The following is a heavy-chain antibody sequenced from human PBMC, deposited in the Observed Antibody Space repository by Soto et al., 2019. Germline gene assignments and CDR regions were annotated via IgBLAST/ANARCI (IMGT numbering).Heavy chain of an antibody. Sequence: PGGSLRLSCAVSGFTFSNYWMSWVRQAPGKGLEWVANIKQDGSEKYYVDSVKGRFTISRDNAMNSLYLQMNSLGAEDTAVYFCASGLWTFQHWGQGTLVTVSS. V-gene: IGHV3-7*01. D-gene: IGHD3-10*01. CDR3: ASGLWTFQH. CDR2: IKQDGSEK. CDR1: GFTFSNYW. J-gene: IGHJ1*01.